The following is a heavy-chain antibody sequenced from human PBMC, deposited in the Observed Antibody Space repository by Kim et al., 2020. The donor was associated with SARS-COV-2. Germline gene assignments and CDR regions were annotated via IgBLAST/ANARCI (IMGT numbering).Heavy chain of an antibody. CDR3: AKENNWNDGGRAFDI. V-gene: IGHV3-30*18. Sequence: GGSLRLSCAASGFTLSSYGMHWVRQAPGKGLEGVAVIPYDGSNKYYADPVKGRFTISRDNSKNTLSLQMTSLRAEDTAVYYCAKENNWNDGGRAFDIWGQGTMVTVSS. J-gene: IGHJ3*02. D-gene: IGHD1-20*01. CDR2: IPYDGSNK. CDR1: GFTLSSYG.